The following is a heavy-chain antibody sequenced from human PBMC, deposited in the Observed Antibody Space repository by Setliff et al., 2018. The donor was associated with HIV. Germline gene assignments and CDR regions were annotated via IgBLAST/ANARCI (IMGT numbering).Heavy chain of an antibody. D-gene: IGHD3-22*01. V-gene: IGHV3-21*06. CDR3: ARHELVGYYYSIDY. J-gene: IGHJ4*02. CDR2: ISGTSYI. Sequence: SLRLSCAASGFTFSDYSMTWVRQVPGRGLEWVSSISGTSYIYYADSVKGRFTVSRDNAKNSLYLHINSLRAEDTAVYYCARHELVGYYYSIDYWGQGTLVTVSS. CDR1: GFTFSDYS.